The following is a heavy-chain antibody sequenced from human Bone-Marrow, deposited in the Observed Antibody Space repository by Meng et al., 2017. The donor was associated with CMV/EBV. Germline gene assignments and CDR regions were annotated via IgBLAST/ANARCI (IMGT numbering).Heavy chain of an antibody. V-gene: IGHV3-7*01. Sequence: GGSLRLSCEVSGLTFSSYWMAWARQVPGKELKWVANISPDGSVTYYVDSVTGRFTISRDNTKASFYLQMTSLRAEDTAVYYCARLYCSSTSCARSLVWNYYYYGMDVWGQGTTVTVSS. CDR3: ARLYCSSTSCARSLVWNYYYYGMDV. CDR2: ISPDGSVT. J-gene: IGHJ6*02. D-gene: IGHD2-2*01. CDR1: GLTFSSYW.